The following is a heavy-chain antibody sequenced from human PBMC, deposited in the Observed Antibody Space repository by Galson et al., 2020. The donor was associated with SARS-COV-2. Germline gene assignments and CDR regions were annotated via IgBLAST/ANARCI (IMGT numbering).Heavy chain of an antibody. J-gene: IGHJ4*02. D-gene: IGHD3-10*01. CDR1: GFTFSNAW. Sequence: GGSLRLSCATSGFTFSNAWMSWVRQAPGKGLEWVGRIKSRSDGGTTDYAAPVKGRVTISRDDSKNLLYLQLNSLTSEDTAVYYCIWFWGSTLGWYWGQGTLVTVSS. V-gene: IGHV3-15*01. CDR3: IWFWGSTLGWY. CDR2: IKSRSDGGTT.